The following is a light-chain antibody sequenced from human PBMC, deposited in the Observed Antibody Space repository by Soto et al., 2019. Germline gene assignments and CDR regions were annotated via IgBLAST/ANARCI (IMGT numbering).Light chain of an antibody. Sequence: EIVSTQSPATLSLSAGERDTLSCRASQSVSSYLAWYQQKPGQAPRLLIYGASNRATGIPDRFSGSGSGTDFTLTISRLEPEDFAVYYCQQYATSPPTFGQGTKVDI. CDR3: QQYATSPPT. CDR2: GAS. CDR1: QSVSSY. V-gene: IGKV3-20*01. J-gene: IGKJ1*01.